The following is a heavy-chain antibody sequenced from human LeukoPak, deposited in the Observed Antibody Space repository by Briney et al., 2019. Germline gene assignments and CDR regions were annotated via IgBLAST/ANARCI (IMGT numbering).Heavy chain of an antibody. D-gene: IGHD1-26*01. CDR2: TYNSGST. CDR3: ARDRGEGRERPFDY. Sequence: PSETLSLTCTVSGASVNTDYWSWIRQPPGKGLEWIGYTYNSGSTNYNPPLKSRVTISVDTSKNHFSLRLTSVTAADTAMYYCARDRGEGRERPFDYWGRGTLVTVSS. J-gene: IGHJ4*02. V-gene: IGHV4-59*02. CDR1: GASVNTDY.